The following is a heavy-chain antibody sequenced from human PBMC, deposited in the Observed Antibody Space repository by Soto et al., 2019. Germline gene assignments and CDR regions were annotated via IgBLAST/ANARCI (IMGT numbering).Heavy chain of an antibody. CDR1: GYTFTSYD. D-gene: IGHD3-3*01. J-gene: IGHJ5*02. CDR3: ARGSMSRITIFGVVPHNWFDP. V-gene: IGHV1-8*01. Sequence: GASVKVSCKASGYTFTSYDINWVRQATGQGLEWMGWMNPNSGNTGYAQKFQGRVTMTRNTSISTAYMDLSSLRSEDTAVYYCARGSMSRITIFGVVPHNWFDPWGQGTLVTVSS. CDR2: MNPNSGNT.